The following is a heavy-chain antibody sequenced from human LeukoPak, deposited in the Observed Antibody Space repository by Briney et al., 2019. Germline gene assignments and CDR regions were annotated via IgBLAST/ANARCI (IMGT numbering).Heavy chain of an antibody. Sequence: GGSLRLSCAASGFTFSSYSMNWVRQAPGKGLEWVSSISSSSSYIYYADSVKGRFTISRDNAKNSLYLQMNSLRAEDTAVYYCARDQDYGLGSLNYYYGMDVWGQGTTVTVSS. CDR1: GFTFSSYS. CDR2: ISSSSSYI. D-gene: IGHD3-10*01. CDR3: ARDQDYGLGSLNYYYGMDV. J-gene: IGHJ6*02. V-gene: IGHV3-21*01.